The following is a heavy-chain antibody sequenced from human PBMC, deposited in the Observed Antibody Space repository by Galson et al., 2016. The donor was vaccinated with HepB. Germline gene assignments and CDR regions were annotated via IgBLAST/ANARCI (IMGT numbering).Heavy chain of an antibody. CDR3: AKRHEYCPPVGCSVDS. D-gene: IGHD2/OR15-2a*01. CDR2: DSMDGRRK. J-gene: IGHJ4*02. CDR1: GFTFSHRG. Sequence: SLRLSCAASGFTFSHRGMHWVRQVPGKGLEWVAADSMDGRRKFYADSVKGRFTISRDNSNNMLFLQMNSLTADDTAVYYCAKRHEYCPPVGCSVDSWGQGTLVSVSS. V-gene: IGHV3-30*18.